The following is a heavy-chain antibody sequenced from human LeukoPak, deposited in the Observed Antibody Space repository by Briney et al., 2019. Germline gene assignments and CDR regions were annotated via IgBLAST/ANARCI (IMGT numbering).Heavy chain of an antibody. Sequence: SETLSLTCAVYGGSFSDYYWTWIRQPPGKGLEWIGQVSHSGGTNYNPSLKSRVTISADTSKNQFSLRLSSVTAADTAVYYCGRDGGYCGGGGCYSDYWGQGVLVTLSS. V-gene: IGHV4-34*01. CDR3: GRDGGYCGGGGCYSDY. D-gene: IGHD2-15*01. J-gene: IGHJ4*02. CDR1: GGSFSDYY. CDR2: VSHSGGT.